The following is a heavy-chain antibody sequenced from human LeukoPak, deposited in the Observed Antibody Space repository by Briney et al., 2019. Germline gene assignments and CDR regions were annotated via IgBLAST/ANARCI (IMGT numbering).Heavy chain of an antibody. CDR1: GFTFSSNG. CDR3: AKEKYNWNDYFDY. J-gene: IGHJ4*02. V-gene: IGHV3-30*18. CDR2: VSYDGRNQ. Sequence: GGSLRLSCAASGFTFSSNGIHRVRQAPGKGLEWVAVVSYDGRNQYYADSVKGRFTISRDNSKNIVYLQMNSLRPEDTAVYHCAKEKYNWNDYFDYWGQGTLVTVSS. D-gene: IGHD1-1*01.